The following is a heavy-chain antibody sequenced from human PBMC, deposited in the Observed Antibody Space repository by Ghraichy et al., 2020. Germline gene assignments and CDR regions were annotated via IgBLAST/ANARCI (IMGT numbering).Heavy chain of an antibody. D-gene: IGHD2-15*01. CDR2: ISSTNSYI. CDR3: ARDPPRGVVVLPAPGTFDI. J-gene: IGHJ3*02. V-gene: IGHV3-21*01. CDR1: GFTFSSCN. Sequence: GGSLRLSCAASGFTFSSCNMNWVRQAPGKGLEWVSSISSTNSYIYYADSVKGRFTISRDNAKNSLYLQMNSLRAEDTAVYYCARDPPRGVVVLPAPGTFDIWGQGTMVTVSA.